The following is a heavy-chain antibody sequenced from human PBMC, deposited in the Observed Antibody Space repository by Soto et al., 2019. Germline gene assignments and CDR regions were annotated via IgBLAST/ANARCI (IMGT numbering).Heavy chain of an antibody. D-gene: IGHD5-12*01. V-gene: IGHV1-2*02. J-gene: IGHJ4*02. CDR1: GPTFIAYY. CDR2: IDPKSGGT. CDR3: ARVSVDVPE. Sequence: QLVQSGAEVKKPGASVRVSCKTSGPTFIAYYIHWVRQAPGQGLEWMGWIDPKSGGTTYEQKFLGRVTMTKNTSINTAYIELNRLTSDDTAVYYCARVSVDVPEWGQGTLITVSS.